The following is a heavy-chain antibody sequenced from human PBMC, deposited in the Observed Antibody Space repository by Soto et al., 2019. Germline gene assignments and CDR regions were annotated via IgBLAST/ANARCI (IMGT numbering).Heavy chain of an antibody. V-gene: IGHV3-23*01. J-gene: IGHJ4*02. Sequence: GALRLSCAASGLTFSSCAMSWVRQAPGKGLDWVSGIGGSGDDTHYADSVKGRFTISRDNSKNTLYLQLNSLRAEDTAIYYCAKESYNRRTDFDHWGQGTLVTVSS. D-gene: IGHD3-10*01. CDR2: IGGSGDDT. CDR1: GLTFSSCA. CDR3: AKESYNRRTDFDH.